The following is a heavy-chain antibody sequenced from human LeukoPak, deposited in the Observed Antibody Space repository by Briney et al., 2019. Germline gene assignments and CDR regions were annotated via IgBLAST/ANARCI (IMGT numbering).Heavy chain of an antibody. Sequence: GGSLRLSCAASGFTFSSYSMNWVRQAPGKGLEWVSYISSSSSTIYYADSVKGRFTISRDNAKNSLYLQMNSLRDEDTAVYYCARNYYDSSGYYVDFHFWGQGTLVTVSS. CDR3: ARNYYDSSGYYVDFHF. D-gene: IGHD3-22*01. J-gene: IGHJ1*01. CDR1: GFTFSSYS. CDR2: ISSSSSTI. V-gene: IGHV3-48*02.